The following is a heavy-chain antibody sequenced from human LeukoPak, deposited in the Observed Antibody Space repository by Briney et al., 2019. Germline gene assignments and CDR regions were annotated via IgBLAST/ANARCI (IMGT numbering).Heavy chain of an antibody. J-gene: IGHJ4*02. CDR2: INTNTGNP. D-gene: IGHD6-13*01. CDR3: ATSLAAAGFSFDY. CDR1: GYTFTSYA. Sequence: ASVKVSCKASGYTFTSYAMNWVRQAPGQGLDWMGWINTNTGNPTYAQGFTGRFVFSLDTSVSTAYLQISSLKAEDTAVYYCATSLAAAGFSFDYWGQGTLVTVSS. V-gene: IGHV7-4-1*02.